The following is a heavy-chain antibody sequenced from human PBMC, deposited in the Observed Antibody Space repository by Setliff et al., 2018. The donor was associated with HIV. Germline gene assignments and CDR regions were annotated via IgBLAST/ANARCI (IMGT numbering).Heavy chain of an antibody. J-gene: IGHJ4*02. Sequence: PSETLSLTCTVSGGSISSYYWSVFLQPPGKGLEWIGYIYYSGSSNYNPSLKSRVTISVDTSNNQFSLKLSTVTAADTAVYYCAGGDLYGDYAFSYWGQGTLVTVSS. CDR1: GGSISSYY. V-gene: IGHV4-59*03. CDR3: AGGDLYGDYAFSY. D-gene: IGHD4-17*01. CDR2: IYYSGSS.